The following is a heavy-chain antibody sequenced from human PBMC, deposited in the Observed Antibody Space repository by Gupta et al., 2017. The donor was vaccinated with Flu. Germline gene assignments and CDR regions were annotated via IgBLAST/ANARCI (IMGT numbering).Heavy chain of an antibody. CDR3: ARGREFWFINWFDP. J-gene: IGHJ5*02. CDR1: GYTFTSYD. CDR2: MNPNRGKT. Sequence: QVQLVQSGAEVKKPGASVKVTCKASGYTFTSYDINWVRQATGQGVEWMGWMNPNRGKTGYAQKFQGRVTMTRNTSISTAYMELSSLRSEDTAVYYWARGREFWFINWFDPLGQGTLVTVSS. V-gene: IGHV1-8*01. D-gene: IGHD3-10*01.